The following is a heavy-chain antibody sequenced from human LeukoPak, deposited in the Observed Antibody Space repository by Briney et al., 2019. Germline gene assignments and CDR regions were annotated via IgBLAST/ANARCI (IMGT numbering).Heavy chain of an antibody. CDR1: GFTFSSYA. V-gene: IGHV3-23*01. Sequence: LAGGSLRLSCAASGFTFSSYAMSWVRQAPGKGLEWVSAISGSGGSTYYADSVKGRFTISRDNAKNSLYLQMNSLRAEDTALYYCAKSDSSGSHGPFYYYYYGMDVWGQGTTVTVSS. D-gene: IGHD3-22*01. J-gene: IGHJ6*02. CDR2: ISGSGGST. CDR3: AKSDSSGSHGPFYYYYYGMDV.